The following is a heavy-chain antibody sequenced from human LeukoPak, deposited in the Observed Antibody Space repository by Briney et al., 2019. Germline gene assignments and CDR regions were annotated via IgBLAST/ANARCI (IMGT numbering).Heavy chain of an antibody. V-gene: IGHV3-33*01. CDR2: IYYDGNNK. CDR1: GFTFSSYA. Sequence: GGSLRLSCAASGFTFSSYAIHWVRQAPGKGLEWVAVIYYDGNNKYYADSVKGRFTISRDNSKNTLYLQMNSLRAEDTAVYYCARGPRVYFDYWGQGTLVTVSS. J-gene: IGHJ4*02. CDR3: ARGPRVYFDY.